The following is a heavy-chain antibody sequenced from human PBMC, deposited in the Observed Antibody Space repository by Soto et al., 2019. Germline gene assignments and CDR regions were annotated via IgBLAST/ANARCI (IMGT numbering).Heavy chain of an antibody. CDR3: ARDQRNIRGTRGYYFDY. J-gene: IGHJ4*02. D-gene: IGHD3-10*01. V-gene: IGHV1-69*04. CDR1: GGTFSSYT. Sequence: ASVKVSCKASGGTFSSYTISWVRQAPGQGLEWMGRIIPILGVANYAQKFQGRVTITADKSTSTAYMELRSLRSEDTAVFFCARDQRNIRGTRGYYFDYWGQGTLVTVSS. CDR2: IIPILGVA.